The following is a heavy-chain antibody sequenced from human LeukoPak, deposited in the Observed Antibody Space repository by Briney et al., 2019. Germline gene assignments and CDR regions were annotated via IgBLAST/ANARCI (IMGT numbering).Heavy chain of an antibody. CDR2: IYYTGST. CDR1: GGSLSSYY. J-gene: IGHJ4*02. CDR3: ARGLNRNDYGDYGY. Sequence: SETLSLTCTVSGGSLSSYYWTWIRQPPGKGLEWIGYIYYTGSTSYNPSHKSRVTISVQTSKNQFSLKLSSVTAADTAVYYCARGLNRNDYGDYGYWGQGTLVTVSS. V-gene: IGHV4-59*01. D-gene: IGHD4-17*01.